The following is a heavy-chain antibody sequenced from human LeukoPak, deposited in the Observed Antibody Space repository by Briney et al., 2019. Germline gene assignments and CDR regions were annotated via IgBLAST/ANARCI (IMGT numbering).Heavy chain of an antibody. CDR1: GYTFTGYY. CDR2: INPNGGDT. D-gene: IGHD2-21*01. V-gene: IGHV1-2*02. Sequence: ASVKVSCKASGYTFTGYYIHWVRQAPGQGLEWMGWINPNGGDTTYAQNFRGRVTMTRDAAISTAYMELSRLRSDDTAVCYCARGGSAAYLLDYWGQGTLVTVSS. J-gene: IGHJ4*02. CDR3: ARGGSAAYLLDY.